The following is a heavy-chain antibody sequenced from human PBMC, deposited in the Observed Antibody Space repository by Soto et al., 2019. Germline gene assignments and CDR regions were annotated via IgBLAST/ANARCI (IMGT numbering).Heavy chain of an antibody. CDR3: ARDLGYYASDGYFDY. CDR1: GCTFSDYY. V-gene: IGHV3-11*01. Sequence: GGSLRLSFAASGCTFSDYYMSWIRQAPGKGLEWVSYISSSGSIIYYADSVKGRFTISRDNAKNSLYLQLNSLRAEDTAVYYCARDLGYYASDGYFDYWGQGTVVTVSS. D-gene: IGHD3-22*01. J-gene: IGHJ4*02. CDR2: ISSSGSII.